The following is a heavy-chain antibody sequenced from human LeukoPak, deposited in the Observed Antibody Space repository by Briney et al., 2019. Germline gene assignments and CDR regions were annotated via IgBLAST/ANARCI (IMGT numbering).Heavy chain of an antibody. D-gene: IGHD3-3*01. V-gene: IGHV3-23*01. CDR3: AKDSLFTVFCWFDP. Sequence: GGSLRLSCAASGFTFSSYAMSWVRQAPGKGLEWVSAISGSGGSTYYADSVKGRFTISRDNSKSTLYLQMNSLRAEDTAVYYCAKDSLFTVFCWFDPWGQGTLVTVSS. J-gene: IGHJ5*02. CDR1: GFTFSSYA. CDR2: ISGSGGST.